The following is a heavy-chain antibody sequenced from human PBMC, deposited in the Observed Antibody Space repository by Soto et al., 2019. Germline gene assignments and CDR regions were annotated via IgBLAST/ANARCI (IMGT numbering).Heavy chain of an antibody. J-gene: IGHJ4*02. CDR2: VIAYNYDT. Sequence: GASVKVSCKTSGYIFTSYGVAWVRQAPGQGLGWMGWVIAYNYDTTYAQNVQGRVTMTTDTSTSTAYMELTSLRSDDTAVYYCARVGSVAAGRPFDYWGQGTLVTVSS. V-gene: IGHV1-18*01. CDR1: GYIFTSYG. CDR3: ARVGSVAAGRPFDY. D-gene: IGHD2-15*01.